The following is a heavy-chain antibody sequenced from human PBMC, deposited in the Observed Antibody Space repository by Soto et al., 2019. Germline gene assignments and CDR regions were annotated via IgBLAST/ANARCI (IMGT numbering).Heavy chain of an antibody. V-gene: IGHV3-66*01. CDR1: GFTLNSFF. Sequence: GGSLRLSCAASGFTLNSFFMHWVRQAPGKGLMWVSIIYSGGSTYYADSVKGKFIISRDNSKNTLYLQMNSLRADDTAVYYCASSGGQLWKTSYYYYGMDVWGQGTTVTVSS. J-gene: IGHJ6*02. CDR3: ASSGGQLWKTSYYYYGMDV. D-gene: IGHD5-18*01. CDR2: IYSGGST.